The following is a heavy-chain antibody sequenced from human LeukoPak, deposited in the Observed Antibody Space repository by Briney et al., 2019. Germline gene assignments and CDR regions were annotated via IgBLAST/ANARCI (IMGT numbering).Heavy chain of an antibody. CDR1: GGSISSYY. Sequence: SETLSLTCTVSGGSISSYYWSWIRQPPGKGLEWIGYIYYSGSTNYNPSLKSRVTISVHTSKNQFSLKLSSVTAADTAVYYCARAGDIAAAGKFDYWGQGTLVTVSS. CDR3: ARAGDIAAAGKFDY. D-gene: IGHD6-25*01. V-gene: IGHV4-59*08. CDR2: IYYSGST. J-gene: IGHJ4*02.